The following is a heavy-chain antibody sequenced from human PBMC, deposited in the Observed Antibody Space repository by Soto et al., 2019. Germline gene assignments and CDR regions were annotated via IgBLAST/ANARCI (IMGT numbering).Heavy chain of an antibody. CDR2: ISRDGGTK. Sequence: QVQLVESGGGVVQPGRSLRLSCAVSGFTVSTYGMHWVRQAPGKGLEWVAVISRDGGTKYYADSVKGRFTISRDNSRITLFLEMNSLRGDDMAVYYCTGEVASGYWGQGTLVTVSS. J-gene: IGHJ4*02. CDR1: GFTVSTYG. D-gene: IGHD2-8*02. CDR3: TGEVASGY. V-gene: IGHV3-30*03.